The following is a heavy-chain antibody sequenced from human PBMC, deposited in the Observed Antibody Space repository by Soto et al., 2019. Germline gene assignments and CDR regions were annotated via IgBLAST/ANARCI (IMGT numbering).Heavy chain of an antibody. D-gene: IGHD6-6*01. CDR2: ISYDGSNK. J-gene: IGHJ4*02. Sequence: PGGSLRLSCAASGFTFSSYGMHWVRQAPGKGLEWVAVISYDGSNKYYADSVKGRFTISRDNSKNTLYLQMNSLRAEDTAVYYWAKDLGSSEFDYWGQGTLVTVSS. CDR1: GFTFSSYG. CDR3: AKDLGSSEFDY. V-gene: IGHV3-30*18.